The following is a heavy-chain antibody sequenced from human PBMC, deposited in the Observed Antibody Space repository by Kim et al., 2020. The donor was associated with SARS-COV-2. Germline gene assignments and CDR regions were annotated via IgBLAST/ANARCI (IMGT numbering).Heavy chain of an antibody. D-gene: IGHD3-3*01. V-gene: IGHV3-23*01. J-gene: IGHJ4*02. CDR3: TEDNDYDFWSGYRFDY. Sequence: VKGRFTISRDKSQTTLCLQMNSLRAEDTAVYYCTEDNDYDFWSGYRFDYWGQGTLVTVSS.